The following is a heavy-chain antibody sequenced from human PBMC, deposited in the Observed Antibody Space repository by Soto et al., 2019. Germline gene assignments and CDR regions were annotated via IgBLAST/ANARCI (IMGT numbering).Heavy chain of an antibody. J-gene: IGHJ6*02. CDR3: AKDRGVRSYYYGMDV. CDR2: ISWDGGST. CDR1: GFTFDDYT. D-gene: IGHD3-16*01. Sequence: GGSLRLSCAASGFTFDDYTMHWVRQAPGKGLEWVSLISWDGGSTYYADSVKGRFTISRDNSKNSLYLQMNSLRTEDTALYYCAKDRGVRSYYYGMDVWGQGTTVTVSS. V-gene: IGHV3-43*01.